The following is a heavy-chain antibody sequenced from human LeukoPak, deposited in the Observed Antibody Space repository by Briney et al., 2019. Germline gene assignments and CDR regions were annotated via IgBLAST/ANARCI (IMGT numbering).Heavy chain of an antibody. V-gene: IGHV3-33*01. Sequence: PGGSLRLPCAASGFTFSSYGMHWVRQAPGKGLEWVAVIWYDGSNKYYADSVKGRFTISRDNSKNTLYLQMNSLRAEDTAVYYCARRDSSGRSDYWGQGTLVTVSS. CDR3: ARRDSSGRSDY. CDR1: GFTFSSYG. D-gene: IGHD3-22*01. CDR2: IWYDGSNK. J-gene: IGHJ4*02.